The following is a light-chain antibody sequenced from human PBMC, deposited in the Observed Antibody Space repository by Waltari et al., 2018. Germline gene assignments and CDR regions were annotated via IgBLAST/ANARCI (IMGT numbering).Light chain of an antibody. CDR1: QSLVHSDGKTY. CDR2: KVS. V-gene: IGKV2-30*02. CDR3: MQGTHWPYT. Sequence: DVVMTQSPLSLPVTLGQPASISCSSSQSLVHSDGKTYLYWFQQRPGQSPRRLIYKVSNRDAGVPDRFSGSGSGTDFTLKISRVEAEDVGVYYCMQGTHWPYTFGQGTKLETK. J-gene: IGKJ2*01.